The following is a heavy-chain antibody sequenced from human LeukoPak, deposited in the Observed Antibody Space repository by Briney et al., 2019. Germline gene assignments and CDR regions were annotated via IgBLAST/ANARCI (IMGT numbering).Heavy chain of an antibody. D-gene: IGHD2-2*01. CDR2: ISYDGSNK. V-gene: IGHV3-30*18. J-gene: IGHJ4*02. CDR1: GFTFSTYG. Sequence: GGSLRLSCAASGFTFSTYGMHWVRQSPGKGLEWVAVISYDGSNKYYADSVKGRFTISRDNSKNTLYLQMNGLRAEDTAIYYCAKGVAPAATNFDYWGQGTLVTVSS. CDR3: AKGVAPAATNFDY.